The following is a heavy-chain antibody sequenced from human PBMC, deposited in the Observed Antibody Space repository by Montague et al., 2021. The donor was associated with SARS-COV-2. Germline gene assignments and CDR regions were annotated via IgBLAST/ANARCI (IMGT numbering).Heavy chain of an antibody. V-gene: IGHV4-61*01. D-gene: IGHD3-3*01. CDR1: GGSVSSSHYY. CDR2: IYYSGST. Sequence: SETLSLTCTVSGGSVSSSHYYWAWIRQPPGKGLEWIGYIYYSGSTNYNPSLKSRVTISVDTSKKQFSLKLSSVTAADTAVYYCARAGRVRFLEYGMDVWGQGTTVTVS. J-gene: IGHJ6*02. CDR3: ARAGRVRFLEYGMDV.